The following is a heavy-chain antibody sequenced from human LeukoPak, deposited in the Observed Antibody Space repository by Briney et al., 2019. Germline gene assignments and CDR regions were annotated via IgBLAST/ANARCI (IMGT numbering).Heavy chain of an antibody. V-gene: IGHV4-61*02. CDR3: ARSYDFHNYYFDY. CDR2: IYTSGST. D-gene: IGHD3-3*01. CDR1: GGSISSGSYY. Sequence: SETLSLTCTVSGGSISSGSYYWSWIRQPAGKGLEWIGRIYTSGSTNYNPSLKSRVTISVDTSKNQFSLKLSSVTAADTAVYYCARSYDFHNYYFDYWGQGTLVTVSS. J-gene: IGHJ4*02.